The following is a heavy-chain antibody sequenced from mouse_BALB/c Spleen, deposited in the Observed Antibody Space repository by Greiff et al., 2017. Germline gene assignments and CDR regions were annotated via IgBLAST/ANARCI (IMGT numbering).Heavy chain of an antibody. V-gene: IGHV5-6-5*01. Sequence: EVMLVESGGGLVKPGGSLKLSCAASGFTFSSYAMSWVRQTPEKRLEWVASISSGGSTYYPDSVKGRFTISRDNARNILYLQMSSLRSEDTAMYYCAKNWEGYFDVWGAGTTGTVSS. CDR2: ISSGGST. J-gene: IGHJ1*01. D-gene: IGHD4-1*01. CDR3: AKNWEGYFDV. CDR1: GFTFSSYA.